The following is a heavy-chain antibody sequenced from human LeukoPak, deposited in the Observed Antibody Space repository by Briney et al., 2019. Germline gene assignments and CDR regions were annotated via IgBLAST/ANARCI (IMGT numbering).Heavy chain of an antibody. CDR3: ARDAMSGTPGFDV. CDR2: IHHSGST. J-gene: IGHJ3*01. CDR1: GGSISDYY. D-gene: IGHD1-14*01. Sequence: SETLSLTCTVSGGSISDYYWSWIRQPPGKGLEWIGYIHHSGSTNYKPSLKSRVTISVDTSKNQFSLKLTSVTAADTAVYYCARDAMSGTPGFDVWGQGTMVTVSS. V-gene: IGHV4-59*01.